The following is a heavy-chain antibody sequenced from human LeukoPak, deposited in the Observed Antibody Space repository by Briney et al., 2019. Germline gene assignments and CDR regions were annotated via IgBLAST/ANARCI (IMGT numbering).Heavy chain of an antibody. CDR2: IIPILGIA. V-gene: IGHV1-69*04. Sequence: ASVKVSCKASGYTFTSYAISWVRQAPGQGLEWMGRIIPILGIANYAQKFQGRVTITADKSTSTAYMELSSLRSEDTAVYYCASGAMVQNFDYWGQGTLVTVSS. CDR3: ASGAMVQNFDY. J-gene: IGHJ4*02. CDR1: GYTFTSYA. D-gene: IGHD5-18*01.